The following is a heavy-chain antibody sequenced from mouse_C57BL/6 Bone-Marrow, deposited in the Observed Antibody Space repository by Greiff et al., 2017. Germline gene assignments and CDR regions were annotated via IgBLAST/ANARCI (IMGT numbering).Heavy chain of an antibody. D-gene: IGHD1-1*01. CDR3: ARSGYYYDSSYWCFDV. CDR1: GYTFTSYW. J-gene: IGHJ1*03. CDR2: IHPNSGST. Sequence: QVQLQQSGAELVKPGASVKLSCKASGYTFTSYWMHWVKQRPGQGLEWIGMIHPNSGSTNYNEKFKSKATLTVDKSSSTAYMQLSSLTSEDSAVYYCARSGYYYDSSYWCFDVWDTGTTVTVSS. V-gene: IGHV1-64*01.